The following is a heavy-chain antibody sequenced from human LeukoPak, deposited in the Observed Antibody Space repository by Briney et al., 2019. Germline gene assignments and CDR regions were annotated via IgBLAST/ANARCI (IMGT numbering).Heavy chain of an antibody. D-gene: IGHD3-22*01. CDR2: IIPIFGTA. CDR1: GGTFSSYA. V-gene: IGHV1-69*05. J-gene: IGHJ6*03. CDR3: ARAYYDSSGYPYYYYYMDV. Sequence: ASVKVSCKASGGTFSSYAISWVRQAPGQGLERMGGIIPIFGTANYAQKFQGRVTITTDESTSTAYMELSSLRSEDTAVYYCARAYYDSSGYPYYYYYMDVWGKGTTVTVSS.